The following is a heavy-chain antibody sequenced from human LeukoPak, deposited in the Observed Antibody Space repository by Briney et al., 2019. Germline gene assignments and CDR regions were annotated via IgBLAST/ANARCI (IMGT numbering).Heavy chain of an antibody. D-gene: IGHD1-26*01. CDR1: GFTFSSYS. V-gene: IGHV3-48*01. Sequence: PGGSLRLSCAASGFTFSSYSMNWVCQAPGKGLEWVSYISSSSSTIYYADSVKGRFTISRDNAKNSLYLQMNSLRAEDTAVYYCARLYSGSYYDAFDIWGQGTMVTVSS. J-gene: IGHJ3*02. CDR3: ARLYSGSYYDAFDI. CDR2: ISSSSSTI.